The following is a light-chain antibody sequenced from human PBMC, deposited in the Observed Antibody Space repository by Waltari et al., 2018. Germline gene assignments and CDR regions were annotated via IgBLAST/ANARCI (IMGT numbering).Light chain of an antibody. V-gene: IGLV4-69*01. J-gene: IGLJ3*02. CDR2: VNSDGSH. Sequence: QLVLTQSPSASASLGASVKLTCTLSSGHSSNVIAWHQQQPEKGPRYLMKVNSDGSHSKGDEIPDRFSGSSSGAERYLTISSVQSEDEADYDCQTGGHGTWVFGGGTKLTVL. CDR3: QTGGHGTWV. CDR1: SGHSSNV.